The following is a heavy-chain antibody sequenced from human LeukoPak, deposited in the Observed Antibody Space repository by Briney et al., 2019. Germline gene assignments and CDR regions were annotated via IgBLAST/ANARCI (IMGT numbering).Heavy chain of an antibody. D-gene: IGHD3-10*01. J-gene: IGHJ4*02. CDR2: ISGYNGKA. CDR1: GYTFTRYG. Sequence: ASVKVSCRASGYTFTRYGLSWVRQAPGQGLEWMGWISGYNGKANYVQKFQGRVTMTTDTSTSTAYMEVRSVRCGDRAVYYCARGQTNPLLWVGELLSNINPFDYWGQGTMVTVSS. CDR3: ARGQTNPLLWVGELLSNINPFDY. V-gene: IGHV1-18*01.